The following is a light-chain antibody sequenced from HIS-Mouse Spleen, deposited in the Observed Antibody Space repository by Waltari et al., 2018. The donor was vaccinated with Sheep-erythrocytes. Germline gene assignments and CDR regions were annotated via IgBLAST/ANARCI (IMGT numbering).Light chain of an antibody. V-gene: IGLV3-1*01. Sequence: SYELTQPPSVSVSPGQTASITCTGDTLGDKYACWYQQKPGQSPVLVIYQDSKRPSGITERFSGSNSGNTATLTISGTQAMDEADYYCQAWDSSTAWNVVFGGGTKLTVL. CDR1: TLGDKY. J-gene: IGLJ2*01. CDR2: QDS. CDR3: QAWDSSTAWNVV.